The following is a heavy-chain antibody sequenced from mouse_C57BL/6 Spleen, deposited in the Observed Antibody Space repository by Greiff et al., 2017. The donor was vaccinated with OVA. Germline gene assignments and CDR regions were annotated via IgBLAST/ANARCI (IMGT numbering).Heavy chain of an antibody. J-gene: IGHJ4*01. CDR2: ISDGGSYT. V-gene: IGHV5-4*01. D-gene: IGHD1-1*01. CDR3: ARDHGSSYYYAMDY. Sequence: EVKLVESGGGLVKPGGSLKLSCAASGFTFSSYAMSWVRQTPEKRLEWVATISDGGSYTYYPDNVKGRFTISRDNAKNNLYLQMSHLKSEDTAMYYCARDHGSSYYYAMDYWGQGTSVTVSS. CDR1: GFTFSSYA.